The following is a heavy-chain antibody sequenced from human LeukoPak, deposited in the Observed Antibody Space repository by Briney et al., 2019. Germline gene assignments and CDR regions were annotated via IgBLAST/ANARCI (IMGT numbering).Heavy chain of an antibody. CDR3: ARDYFDSGVFDP. V-gene: IGHV4-38-2*02. CDR2: IYHSGST. CDR1: GYSISSGYY. J-gene: IGHJ5*02. D-gene: IGHD2/OR15-2a*01. Sequence: SETLSLTCTVSGYSISSGYYWGWIRQPPGKGLEWIGSIYHSGSTYYNPSLKSRVTISVDTSKNQFSLKLSSVTAADTAVYYCARDYFDSGVFDPWGQGALVTVSS.